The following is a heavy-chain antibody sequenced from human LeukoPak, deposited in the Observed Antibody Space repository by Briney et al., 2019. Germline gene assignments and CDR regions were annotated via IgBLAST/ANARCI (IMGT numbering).Heavy chain of an antibody. CDR2: IYYSGTT. D-gene: IGHD1-26*01. Sequence: SETVSLTCTVSGGSFSSSSFYWGWLRQPPGKGLEWFGNIYYSGTTYYNQSLKSRVTISVDTSKIQLSLRLSCVTAADTAVYYCARRVGAAERFDYWGQGTLVTVSS. V-gene: IGHV4-39*01. J-gene: IGHJ4*02. CDR3: ARRVGAAERFDY. CDR1: GGSFSSSSFY.